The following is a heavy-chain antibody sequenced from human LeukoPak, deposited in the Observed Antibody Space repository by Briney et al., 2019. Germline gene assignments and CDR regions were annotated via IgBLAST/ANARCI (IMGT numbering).Heavy chain of an antibody. CDR2: INHSGST. J-gene: IGHJ4*02. CDR3: ARVLTMFRGGFDY. Sequence: PSETLSLTCAVYGGSFSGYYWSWIRQPPGKGLEWIGKINHSGSTNYNPSLKSRVTISVDTSKNQFSLKLSSVTAADTAVYYCARVLTMFRGGFDYWGQGTLVTVSS. D-gene: IGHD3-10*01. V-gene: IGHV4-34*01. CDR1: GGSFSGYY.